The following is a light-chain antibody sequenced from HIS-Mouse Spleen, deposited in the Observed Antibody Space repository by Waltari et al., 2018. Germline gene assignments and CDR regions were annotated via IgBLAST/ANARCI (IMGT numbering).Light chain of an antibody. CDR3: QKYNSVPFT. Sequence: DIQMTQSPSSPASVGDRVTITCRASQGISNYLAWYQQKPGKVPKLLIYAASTLQSGVPSRFSGSGSGTDFTHTISSLQPEDVATYYCQKYNSVPFTFGPGTKVDIK. CDR1: QGISNY. J-gene: IGKJ3*01. CDR2: AAS. V-gene: IGKV1-27*01.